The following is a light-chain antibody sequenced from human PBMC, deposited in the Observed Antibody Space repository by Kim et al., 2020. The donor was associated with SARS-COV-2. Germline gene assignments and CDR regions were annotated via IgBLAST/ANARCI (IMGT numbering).Light chain of an antibody. CDR1: QNVSTN. CDR2: DAS. CDR3: QQYNNWLYT. V-gene: IGKV3-15*01. Sequence: SVSPGARAILSCRASQNVSTNVAWYHHKPAQAPRLLIYDASARAPGVPASFSGTGSGTEFSLTISSLQSEDFAVYYCQQYNNWLYTFGQGTKLEI. J-gene: IGKJ2*01.